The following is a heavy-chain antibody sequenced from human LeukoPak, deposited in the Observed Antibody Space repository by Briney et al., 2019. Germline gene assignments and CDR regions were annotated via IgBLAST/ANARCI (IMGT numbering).Heavy chain of an antibody. CDR3: ARLASAWNFDY. D-gene: IGHD6-19*01. V-gene: IGHV5-51*01. Sequence: GASLQISCQGSGYSFTNYWIGWVRPMPGKDLEWMGIFSPGDSDSRYSPSFRGQVTISADKSISTVYLQWSSLKASDTAMYYCARLASAWNFDYWGQGTLVTVSS. CDR2: FSPGDSDS. CDR1: GYSFTNYW. J-gene: IGHJ4*02.